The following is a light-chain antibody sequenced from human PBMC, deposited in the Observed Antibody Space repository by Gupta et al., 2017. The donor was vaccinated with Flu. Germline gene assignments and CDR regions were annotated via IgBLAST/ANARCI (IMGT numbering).Light chain of an antibody. Sequence: QSALTQPASVSGSPGQTITISCTGTSSDVGAYSYVSWYQQHPGKVPKLMIYEVSNRPSGVSTRFSGSKSGNTASLTIFGLQAEDEADYYCSSYTGGSTPYVFGTGTKVTV. V-gene: IGLV2-14*01. CDR2: EVS. CDR1: SSDVGAYSY. CDR3: SSYTGGSTPYV. J-gene: IGLJ1*01.